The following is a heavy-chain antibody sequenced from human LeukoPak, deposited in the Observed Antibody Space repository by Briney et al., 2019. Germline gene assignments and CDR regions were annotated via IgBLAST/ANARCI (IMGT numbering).Heavy chain of an antibody. Sequence: PSETLSLTCTFSGGSFSSGTFYWAWIRQPPGKGLEWIGRIYTSGSTNYNPSLKSRVTMSVDTSKNQFSLKLSSVTAADTAVYYCARERYSSSWYAPNFDYWGQGTLVTVSS. CDR2: IYTSGST. CDR1: GGSFSSGTFY. D-gene: IGHD6-13*01. V-gene: IGHV4-39*07. CDR3: ARERYSSSWYAPNFDY. J-gene: IGHJ4*02.